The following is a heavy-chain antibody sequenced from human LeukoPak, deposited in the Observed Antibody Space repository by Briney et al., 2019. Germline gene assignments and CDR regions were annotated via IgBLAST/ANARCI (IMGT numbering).Heavy chain of an antibody. CDR1: ITDYG. D-gene: IGHD6-13*01. CDR3: VKDVSSNWYSFDQ. V-gene: IGHV3-20*04. CDR2: INWAGSKT. Sequence: GGSLRLSCAGIITDYGMSWARHVPGKGLEWVAGINWAGSKTHYAESVRGRFTISRDFAENSLYLQMNSLRDEDTAFYYCVKDVSSNWYSFDQWGQGTLVTVSS. J-gene: IGHJ4*02.